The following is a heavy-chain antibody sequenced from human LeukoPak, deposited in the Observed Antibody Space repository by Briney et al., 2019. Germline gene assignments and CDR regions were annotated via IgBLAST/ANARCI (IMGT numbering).Heavy chain of an antibody. CDR1: GGSFDSKY. CDR3: ANYLRNVHYYMDV. Sequence: PSETLSLTCSVSGGSFDSKYWSWIRQPPGKGLEWIGYIYTSGSTNFNPSLRSRVAMSIDTSKNQFSLKVYSVTGADTAVYYCANYLRNVHYYMDVWGKGTTVIVSS. CDR2: IYTSGST. J-gene: IGHJ6*03. D-gene: IGHD1-1*01. V-gene: IGHV4-4*09.